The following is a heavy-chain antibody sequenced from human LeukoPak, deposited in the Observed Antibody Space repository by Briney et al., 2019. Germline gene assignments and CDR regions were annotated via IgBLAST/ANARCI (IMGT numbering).Heavy chain of an antibody. CDR2: IYNSGSS. CDR1: GGFIRRSSYY. V-gene: IGHV4-39*01. J-gene: IGHJ5*02. Sequence: SETLSLTCTGSGGFIRRSSYYWGWIRQPPGKGLEWLGSIYNSGSSFYNPSLKGRVPIAVDTPKHQFSLKLGSVTDADTAVYYCARHGGYSSSVGSNWFDPWGQGTLVTVSS. D-gene: IGHD6-6*01. CDR3: ARHGGYSSSVGSNWFDP.